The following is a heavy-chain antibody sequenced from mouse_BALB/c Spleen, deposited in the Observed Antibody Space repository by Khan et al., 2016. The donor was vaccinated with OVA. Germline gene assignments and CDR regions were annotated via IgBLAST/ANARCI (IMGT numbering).Heavy chain of an antibody. Sequence: QMQLEESGAELARPGASVKMSCKASGHTFTSYTIHWIKERPGQGLEWIGYINPSNGYTNYNQKFKDKATLTTDKSSTTAYLQLSSLTSDDSAVDNSVRDGAYHRNDGWFAYWGQGTLVTVSA. D-gene: IGHD2-14*01. CDR2: INPSNGYT. J-gene: IGHJ3*01. V-gene: IGHV1-4*01. CDR3: VRDGAYHRNDGWFAY. CDR1: GHTFTSYT.